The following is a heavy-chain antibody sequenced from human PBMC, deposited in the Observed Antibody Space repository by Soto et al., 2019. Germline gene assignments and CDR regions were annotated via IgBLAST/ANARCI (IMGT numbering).Heavy chain of an antibody. D-gene: IGHD6-19*01. CDR3: ARDVLGSGWYGEYYYYYYGMDV. Sequence: GGSLRLSCAASGFTFSSYGMHWVRQAPGKGLEWVAVIWYDGSNKYYADSVKGRFTISRDNSKNTLYLQMNSLRAEDTAVYYCARDVLGSGWYGEYYYYYYGMDVWGQGTTVTVSS. V-gene: IGHV3-33*01. CDR1: GFTFSSYG. CDR2: IWYDGSNK. J-gene: IGHJ6*02.